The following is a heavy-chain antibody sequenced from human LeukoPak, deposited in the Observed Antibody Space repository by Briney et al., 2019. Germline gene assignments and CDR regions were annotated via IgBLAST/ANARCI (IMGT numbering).Heavy chain of an antibody. J-gene: IGHJ4*02. CDR3: AKAPAVAGGYYFDY. CDR2: ISDSGGST. D-gene: IGHD6-19*01. V-gene: IGHV3-23*01. Sequence: GGSLRLSCAASGFTFSSYAMSWVRQAPGKGLEWVSAISDSGGSTYYADSVKGRFTISRDNSKNTLYLQMNSLRAEDTAVYYCAKAPAVAGGYYFDYWGQGTLVTVSS. CDR1: GFTFSSYA.